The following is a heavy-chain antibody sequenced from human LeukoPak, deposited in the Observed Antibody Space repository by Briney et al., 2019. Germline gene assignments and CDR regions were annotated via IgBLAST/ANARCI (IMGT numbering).Heavy chain of an antibody. D-gene: IGHD3-9*01. CDR1: GGSITSYY. V-gene: IGHV4-59*01. CDR3: AREHYDILTGLYIDASDI. J-gene: IGHJ3*02. Sequence: KPSETLSLTCSVSGGSITSYYWSWIRQPPGKGLEWIGYIYYSGSANYNPSLKSRVTISVDTSKNQFSLKLSSVTAADTAVYYCAREHYDILTGLYIDASDIWGPGTRVTVSS. CDR2: IYYSGSA.